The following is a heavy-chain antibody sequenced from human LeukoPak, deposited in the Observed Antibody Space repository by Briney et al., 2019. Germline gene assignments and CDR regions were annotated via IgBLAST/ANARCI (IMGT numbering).Heavy chain of an antibody. J-gene: IGHJ4*02. CDR1: GFTFSSYA. CDR2: ISYDGSNK. CDR3: ARRIMAAAFDY. D-gene: IGHD3-16*01. Sequence: GGSLRVSCAASGFTFSSYAMHWVRQAPGKGLEWVAVISYDGSNKYYADSVKGRFTISRDNSKNTLYLQMNSLRAEDTAVYYCARRIMAAAFDYWGQGTRVTVSS. V-gene: IGHV3-30-3*01.